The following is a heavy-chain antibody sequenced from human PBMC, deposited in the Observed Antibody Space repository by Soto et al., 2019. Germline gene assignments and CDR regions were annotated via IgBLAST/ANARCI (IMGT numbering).Heavy chain of an antibody. CDR1: GFTFSSYG. J-gene: IGHJ6*02. V-gene: IGHV3-33*01. CDR2: IWYDGSNK. CDR3: ARDLGYCSGGSCYSAYYYYGMDV. Sequence: SLRLSCAASGFTFSSYGMHWVRQAPGKGLEWVAVIWYDGSNKYYADSVKGRFTISRDNSKNTLYLQMNSLRAEDTAVYYCARDLGYCSGGSCYSAYYYYGMDVWGQGTTVTVSS. D-gene: IGHD2-15*01.